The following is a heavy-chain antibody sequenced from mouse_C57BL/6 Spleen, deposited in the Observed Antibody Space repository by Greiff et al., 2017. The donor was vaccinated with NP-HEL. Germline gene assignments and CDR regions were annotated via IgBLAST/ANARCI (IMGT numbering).Heavy chain of an antibody. J-gene: IGHJ1*03. CDR1: GYAFSSSW. D-gene: IGHD1-1*01. CDR2: IYPGDGDT. V-gene: IGHV1-82*01. CDR3: ANYGSSLYWYYGG. Sequence: VQLQQSGPELVKPGASVKISCKASGYAFSSSWMNWVKQRPGQGLEWIGRIYPGDGDTNYNGKFKGKATMTADKSSSTAYMQLSSLTSEDSAVYFCANYGSSLYWYYGGWGTGTTVTVSS.